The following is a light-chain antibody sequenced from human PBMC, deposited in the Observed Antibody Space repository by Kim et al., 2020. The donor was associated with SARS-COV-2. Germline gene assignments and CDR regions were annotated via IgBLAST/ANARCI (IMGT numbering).Light chain of an antibody. J-gene: IGKJ2*01. Sequence: QPSSSSCRFSQSLVNRDGHTYLNWLQQAPGQSPRRLIYQVSKRDSGVPDRFSGSGSVTDFTLKISGVEAEYVGFYYCLQGTHWPKTFGQGTNLDI. CDR3: LQGTHWPKT. CDR2: QVS. CDR1: QSLVNRDGHTY. V-gene: IGKV2-30*01.